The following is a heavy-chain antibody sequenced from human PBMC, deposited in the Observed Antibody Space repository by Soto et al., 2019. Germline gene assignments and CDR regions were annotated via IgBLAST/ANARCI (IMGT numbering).Heavy chain of an antibody. CDR2: IYHGGST. J-gene: IGHJ4*02. D-gene: IGHD5-18*01. CDR1: GYSISSGYY. V-gene: IGHV4-38-2*01. CDR3: ARGRGYSYGYPFDY. Sequence: SETLSLTCAVSGYSISSGYYWGWVRQPPGKGLEWIGSIYHGGSTYYNPSLKSRVTISVDTSKNHFSLKLSSVTAADTAIYSCARGRGYSYGYPFDYWGQGTLVTVSS.